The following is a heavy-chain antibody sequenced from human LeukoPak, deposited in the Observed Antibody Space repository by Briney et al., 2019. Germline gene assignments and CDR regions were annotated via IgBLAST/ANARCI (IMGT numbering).Heavy chain of an antibody. Sequence: SETLSLTCTVSGGSISSSSYYWGWIRQPPGKGLEWIGSIYYSGSTYYNPSLKSRVTISVDTSKNQFSLKLSSVTAADTAVYYCARDLGDGQPVDIWGQGTMVTVSS. V-gene: IGHV4-39*07. CDR1: GGSISSSSYY. D-gene: IGHD5-24*01. CDR3: ARDLGDGQPVDI. J-gene: IGHJ3*02. CDR2: IYYSGST.